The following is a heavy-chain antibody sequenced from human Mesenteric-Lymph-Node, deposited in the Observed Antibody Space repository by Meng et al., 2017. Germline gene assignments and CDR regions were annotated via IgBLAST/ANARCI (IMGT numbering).Heavy chain of an antibody. Sequence: GGSLRLSCVGSGFTLSSYSMSWVRQAPGKGLEWVSAISYLDASTFYADSVKGRFTISRDSSMNTLHLQMNSLRAEDTAVYYCALVGGTDFDYWGQGTLVTVSS. V-gene: IGHV3-23*01. CDR2: ISYLDAST. J-gene: IGHJ4*02. D-gene: IGHD2-21*01. CDR3: ALVGGTDFDY. CDR1: GFTLSSYS.